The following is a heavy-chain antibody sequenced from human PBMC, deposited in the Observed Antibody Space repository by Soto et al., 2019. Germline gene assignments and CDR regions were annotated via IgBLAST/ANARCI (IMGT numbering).Heavy chain of an antibody. V-gene: IGHV3-7*01. J-gene: IGHJ4*02. D-gene: IGHD6-6*01. Sequence: EVQLVESGGGLVQPGGSLRLSCAASGFTFSSYWMSWVRQAPGKGLEWVANIKPDGSETYYVDSVRGRFTISRDNVENSLNVQMNSRRAEDAALYYCSRDEARPLGYWGQGTPVTVFS. CDR1: GFTFSSYW. CDR2: IKPDGSET. CDR3: SRDEARPLGY.